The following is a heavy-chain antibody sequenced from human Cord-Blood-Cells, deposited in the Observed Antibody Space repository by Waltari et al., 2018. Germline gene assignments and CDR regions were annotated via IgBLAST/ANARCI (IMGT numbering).Heavy chain of an antibody. CDR1: GFTFSSYW. Sequence: VKLVESGGGLVQPGGSLRLACAASGFTFSSYWLSWLRQAPGEGVEWVANIEQDGSEKYELDSMKGRFTMARDNAKNSLYLQMNSVRAEDTAVYYCARVFQLGSRWDYWGQGTPVTVSA. J-gene: IGHJ4*02. CDR3: ARVFQLGSRWDY. V-gene: IGHV3-7*01. CDR2: IEQDGSEK. D-gene: IGHD1-1*01.